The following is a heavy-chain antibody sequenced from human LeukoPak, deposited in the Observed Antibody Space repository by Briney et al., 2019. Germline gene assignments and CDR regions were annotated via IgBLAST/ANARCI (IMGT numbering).Heavy chain of an antibody. Sequence: GRSLRLSCAASGFTFSRNAMHWVRQAPGKGLEWVAVISYDGSNKYYVDSVKGRFTISRDNSKNTLYLQMNSLRAEDTAVYYCERDGYPYYDILTGYYRGHFDYWGQGTLVTVSS. D-gene: IGHD3-9*01. CDR2: ISYDGSNK. V-gene: IGHV3-30-3*01. CDR1: GFTFSRNA. J-gene: IGHJ4*02. CDR3: ERDGYPYYDILTGYYRGHFDY.